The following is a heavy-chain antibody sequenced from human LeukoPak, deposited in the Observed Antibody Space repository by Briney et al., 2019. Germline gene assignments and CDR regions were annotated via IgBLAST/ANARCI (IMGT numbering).Heavy chain of an antibody. CDR3: VKDGSGSYYTYYFDY. V-gene: IGHV3-64D*06. D-gene: IGHD3-10*01. CDR2: ISSNGGST. Sequence: TGGSLRLTCSASGFTFSRYAMHWVRQAPGKGLEYVSAISSNGGSTYYADSVKGRFTISRDNSKNTLYLQMSSLRAEDTAVYYCVKDGSGSYYTYYFDYWGQGTLVTVSS. J-gene: IGHJ4*02. CDR1: GFTFSRYA.